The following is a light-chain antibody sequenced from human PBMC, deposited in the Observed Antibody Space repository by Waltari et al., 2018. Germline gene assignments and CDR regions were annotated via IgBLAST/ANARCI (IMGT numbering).Light chain of an antibody. Sequence: EIVMTQSPATLSVSPGERATLSCRASQNIRSNLAWYRQKPGQAPRLLIYGASFRATGIPAMIIGSGSGTEFTLTISSLQSEDFAVYFCQQYDNWPPITFGQGTKLEIK. V-gene: IGKV3-15*01. CDR3: QQYDNWPPIT. CDR2: GAS. CDR1: QNIRSN. J-gene: IGKJ2*01.